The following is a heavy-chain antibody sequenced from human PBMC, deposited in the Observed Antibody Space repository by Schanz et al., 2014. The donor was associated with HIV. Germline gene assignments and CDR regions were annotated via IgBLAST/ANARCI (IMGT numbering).Heavy chain of an antibody. CDR3: ARKMSISNQWLRALYSNYGMDV. CDR1: GYTFTSYD. Sequence: QVQLVQSGAEVKKPGASVKVSCKASGYTFTSYDINWVRQATGQGLEWMGWMNPNSGNTGFAQKFQGRVTMTRNTAINTAYMEVSGLKSEATAVYYCARKMSISNQWLRALYSNYGMDVWGQGTTVTVSS. CDR2: MNPNSGNT. J-gene: IGHJ6*02. D-gene: IGHD5-12*01. V-gene: IGHV1-8*01.